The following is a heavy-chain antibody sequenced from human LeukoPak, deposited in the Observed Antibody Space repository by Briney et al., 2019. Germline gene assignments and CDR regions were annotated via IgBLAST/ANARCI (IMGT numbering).Heavy chain of an antibody. J-gene: IGHJ4*02. CDR1: GFTFDDYA. Sequence: PGGSLRLSCAASGFTFDDYAMHWVRQAPGKGLEWVSGISWNSGSIGYEDSVKGRFTISRDNAKNSLYLQMNSLRAEDTALYYCAKAGLVGGLITEFDYWGQGTLVTVSS. V-gene: IGHV3-9*01. CDR3: AKAGLVGGLITEFDY. D-gene: IGHD1-26*01. CDR2: ISWNSGSI.